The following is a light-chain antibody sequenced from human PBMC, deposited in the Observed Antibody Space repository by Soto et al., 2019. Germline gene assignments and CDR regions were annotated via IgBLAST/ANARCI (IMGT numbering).Light chain of an antibody. CDR2: DVS. J-gene: IGLJ1*01. CDR3: SSYTSSSTRV. CDR1: SSDVGGYNY. Sequence: HSALTQPASVSGSPGQSITISCTGTSSDVGGYNYVSWYQQHPGKAPKLMIYDVSNRPSGVSNRFSGSKSGNTASLTISGLQAEDEADYYCSSYTSSSTRVFGTGTKVTV. V-gene: IGLV2-14*01.